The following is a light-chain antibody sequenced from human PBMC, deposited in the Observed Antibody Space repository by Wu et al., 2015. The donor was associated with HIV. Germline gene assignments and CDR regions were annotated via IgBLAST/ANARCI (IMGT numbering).Light chain of an antibody. J-gene: IGKJ5*01. CDR2: GAS. Sequence: EIVLTQSPGTLSLSPGERATLSCRAIQSVTNNYLAWYQQKPGQAPRVLIYGASSRATGIPDRFSGGGSGTDFSLTISRLEPEDFAVYYCQQYVTSITFGQGTRLEIK. CDR3: QQYVTSIT. CDR1: QSVTNNY. V-gene: IGKV3-20*01.